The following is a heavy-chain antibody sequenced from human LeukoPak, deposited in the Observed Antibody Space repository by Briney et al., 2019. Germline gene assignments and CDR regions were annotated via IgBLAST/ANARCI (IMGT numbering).Heavy chain of an antibody. CDR1: GGSISSSSYY. CDR2: IYYSGST. CDR3: ASRTRITIFGVVISPFDY. Sequence: KTSETLSLTCTVSGGSISSSSYYWGWIRQPPGKGLEWIVSIYYSGSTYYNPALKSRVTISVDTSKNQFSLKLSSVTAADTAVYYCASRTRITIFGVVISPFDYWGQGTLVTVSS. D-gene: IGHD3-3*01. J-gene: IGHJ4*02. V-gene: IGHV4-39*01.